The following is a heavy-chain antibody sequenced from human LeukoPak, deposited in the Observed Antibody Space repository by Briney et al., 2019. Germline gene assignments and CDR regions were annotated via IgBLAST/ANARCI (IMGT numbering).Heavy chain of an antibody. CDR1: GGSISSYY. D-gene: IGHD3-3*01. V-gene: IGHV4-4*07. CDR3: ARVQGETLEWFRSDAFDI. CDR2: IYTSGST. Sequence: SETLSLTCTVSGGSISSYYWSWIRQPAGKGLEWIGRIYTSGSTNYNPSLRSRGTMSVDTSKNQFSLKLSSVTAADTAVYYCARVQGETLEWFRSDAFDIWGQGTMVTVSS. J-gene: IGHJ3*02.